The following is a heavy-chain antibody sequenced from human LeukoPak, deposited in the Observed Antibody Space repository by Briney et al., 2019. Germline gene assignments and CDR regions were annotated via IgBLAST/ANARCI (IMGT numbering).Heavy chain of an antibody. CDR3: ARVYYSRSYDYWYFDL. V-gene: IGHV4-39*07. D-gene: IGHD6-13*01. Sequence: SSETLSLTCTVSGGSITSTNYLWGWVRQPPGKGLEWIGSGHYSGRAYYTPSLNSRVSISIDTSKSQFSLKLNFATAADTAVYYCARVYYSRSYDYWYFDLWGRGTLVTVSS. J-gene: IGHJ2*01. CDR2: GHYSGRA. CDR1: GGSITSTNYL.